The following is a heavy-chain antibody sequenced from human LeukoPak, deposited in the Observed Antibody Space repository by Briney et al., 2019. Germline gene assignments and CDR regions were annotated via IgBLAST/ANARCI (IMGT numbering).Heavy chain of an antibody. CDR1: GGSISSSSYY. CDR3: ARDDQGVNYDILTGYYRAAFGFDY. J-gene: IGHJ4*02. V-gene: IGHV4-39*07. Sequence: SETLSLTCTVSGGSISSSSYYWGWIRRPPGKGLEWIGSIYYSGSTYYNPSLKSRVTISVDTSKNQFSLKLSSVTAADTAVYYCARDDQGVNYDILTGYYRAAFGFDYWGQGTLVTVSS. CDR2: IYYSGST. D-gene: IGHD3-9*01.